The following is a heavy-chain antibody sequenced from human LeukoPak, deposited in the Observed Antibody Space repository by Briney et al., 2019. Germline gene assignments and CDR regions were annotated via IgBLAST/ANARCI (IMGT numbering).Heavy chain of an antibody. CDR3: AAKIYFDD. CDR2: ISSSSSTI. CDR1: GFTFSIYS. Sequence: GGSLRLSCAASGFTFSIYSMNWVRQAPGKGLEWVSYISSSSSTIYYADSVKGRFTISRDNVKKSLYLQMNSLRAEDTAVYYCAAKIYFDDWGQGTQVTVSS. J-gene: IGHJ4*02. D-gene: IGHD4/OR15-4a*01. V-gene: IGHV3-48*01.